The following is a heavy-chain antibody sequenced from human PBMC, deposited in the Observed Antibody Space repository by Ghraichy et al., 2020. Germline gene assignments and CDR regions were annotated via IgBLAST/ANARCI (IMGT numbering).Heavy chain of an antibody. D-gene: IGHD5-12*01. Sequence: SVKVSFKASGFTFTSSSVQWVRQARGPRLEWIGWIVVGSGNTNYAQKFQERVTITRDMSTSTAYMELSSLRSEDTAVYYCAADPNIVATIIPYFDYWGQGTLVTVSS. CDR1: GFTFTSSS. CDR2: IVVGSGNT. CDR3: AADPNIVATIIPYFDY. V-gene: IGHV1-58*01. J-gene: IGHJ4*02.